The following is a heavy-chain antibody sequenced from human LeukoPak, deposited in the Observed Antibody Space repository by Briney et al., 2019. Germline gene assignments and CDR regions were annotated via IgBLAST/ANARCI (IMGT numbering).Heavy chain of an antibody. CDR3: ARGSYGMDV. Sequence: SETPSLTCTVSGGAISNTSYYWGWIRQPPGNGLEWIGSASYSGSTYYNPSLESRVIISVDTSKNQFSLRLSSVTAADTAVYYCARGSYGMDVWGQGTTVTVSS. J-gene: IGHJ6*02. CDR1: GGAISNTSYY. V-gene: IGHV4-39*07. CDR2: ASYSGST.